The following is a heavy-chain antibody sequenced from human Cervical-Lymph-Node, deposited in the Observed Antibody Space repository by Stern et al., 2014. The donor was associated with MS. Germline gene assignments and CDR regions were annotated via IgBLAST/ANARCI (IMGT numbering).Heavy chain of an antibody. CDR1: GFSLSTSGMR. V-gene: IGHV2-70*04. J-gene: IGHJ4*02. Sequence: QVTLKESGPALVKPTQTLTLTCTFSGFSLSTSGMRVSWIRQPPGKALEWLARLDWDDEKFYRTYLMTMLNNSKETPTYPVDHTMTNMDPVDTATYYCARSPPYYEFWNDYYYFDYWGQGTLVAVSS. CDR3: ARSPPYYEFWNDYYYFDY. D-gene: IGHD3-3*01. CDR2: LDWDDEK.